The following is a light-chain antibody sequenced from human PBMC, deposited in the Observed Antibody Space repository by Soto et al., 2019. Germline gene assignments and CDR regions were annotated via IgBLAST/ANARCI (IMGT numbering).Light chain of an antibody. CDR2: ATS. CDR3: QQTYNTPLT. Sequence: DIQMTQSPSSLSASVGDKVTITCRASQNVASYLNWYQQKLGTAPKVLIYATSTLKTGVPSRFSGSGSGTEFILTITSLQPEEFATYYCQQTYNTPLTVGGGTKVDIK. J-gene: IGKJ4*01. CDR1: QNVASY. V-gene: IGKV1-39*01.